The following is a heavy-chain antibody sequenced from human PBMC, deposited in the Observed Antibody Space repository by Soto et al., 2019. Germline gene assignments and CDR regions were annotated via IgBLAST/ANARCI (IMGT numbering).Heavy chain of an antibody. J-gene: IGHJ4*02. D-gene: IGHD3-9*01. CDR1: GFSLSTSGVG. Sequence: QITLKESGPTLVKPTQTLTLTCTFSGFSLSTSGVGVGWIRQPPGKALECLALIYWDDDKRYSPSLKSRLTITKDTSKNQVVLTMTDMDPVDTATYCCAHSLPGRVIDYWGQGTLVTVSS. CDR3: AHSLPGRVIDY. CDR2: IYWDDDK. V-gene: IGHV2-5*02.